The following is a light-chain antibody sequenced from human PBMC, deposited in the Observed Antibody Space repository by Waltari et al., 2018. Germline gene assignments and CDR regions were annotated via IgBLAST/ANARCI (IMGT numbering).Light chain of an antibody. CDR1: QSVSNM. CDR2: DTS. J-gene: IGKJ1*01. V-gene: IGKV3-11*01. Sequence: EIVLTQSPGTLSLSPVERATISCRASQSVSNMLAWYQQKPGQAPRLLIYDTSNRATGIPARFSGSGSGTDFTLTISSLEPEDFAVYYCQQRSNWPPTFGQGTKVEI. CDR3: QQRSNWPPT.